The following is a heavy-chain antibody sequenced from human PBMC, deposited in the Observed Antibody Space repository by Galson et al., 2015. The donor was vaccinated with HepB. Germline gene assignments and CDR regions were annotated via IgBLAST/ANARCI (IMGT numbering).Heavy chain of an antibody. CDR1: GFTVSSNY. V-gene: IGHV3-66*02. J-gene: IGHJ4*02. CDR2: IYSGGST. Sequence: SLRLSCAASGFTVSSNYMSWVRQAPGKGLEWVSVIYSGGSTYYADSVKGRFTISRDNSKNTLYLQMNSLRAEDTAVYYCARDRRYCSGGSCYLPYGYFDYWGQGTLVTVSS. CDR3: ARDRRYCSGGSCYLPYGYFDY. D-gene: IGHD2-15*01.